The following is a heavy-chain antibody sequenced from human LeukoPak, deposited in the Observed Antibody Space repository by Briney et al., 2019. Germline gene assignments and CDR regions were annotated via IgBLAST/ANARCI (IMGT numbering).Heavy chain of an antibody. CDR2: ISVSGAMT. V-gene: IGHV3-23*01. J-gene: IGHJ4*02. D-gene: IGHD6-19*01. CDR1: GITFISRG. Sequence: GGSLRLSCAGSGITFISRGMSWVRQPPGKGLQWVSGISVSGAMTYYVDSVKGRFIISRDNSKNTVYLQMNSLTTEDTAVYYCVRDQQWLVPDYWGQGALVTVSS. CDR3: VRDQQWLVPDY.